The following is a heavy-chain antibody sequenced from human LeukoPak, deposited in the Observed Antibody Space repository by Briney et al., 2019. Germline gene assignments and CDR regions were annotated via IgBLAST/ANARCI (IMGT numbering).Heavy chain of an antibody. D-gene: IGHD6-19*01. CDR3: AKSRGASGWYPFDN. Sequence: PGGSLRLSCVASGFIFDNHALSWARQAPGQGLEWVSAISGSGGETFYADSVKGRFTISRDSSKNTVYLQMNGLRADDTAVYYCAKSRGASGWYPFDNWGQGTLVTVSS. CDR1: GFIFDNHA. CDR2: ISGSGGET. V-gene: IGHV3-23*01. J-gene: IGHJ4*02.